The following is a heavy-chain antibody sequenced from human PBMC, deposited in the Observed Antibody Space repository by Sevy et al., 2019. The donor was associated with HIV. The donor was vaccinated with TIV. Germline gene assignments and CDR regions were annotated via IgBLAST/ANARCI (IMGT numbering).Heavy chain of an antibody. CDR2: IYPRDSDT. Sequence: GESLKISCKGSGYTFTTYWIGWVRQMPGKDLEGMGIIYPRDSDTRYSSSFQGQVTISADKCIRTAYLEWISLKASATAMYYCASPDTSGWSPGGDFHIWGQGTMVTVSS. CDR1: GYTFTTYW. CDR3: ASPDTSGWSPGGDFHI. V-gene: IGHV5-51*01. D-gene: IGHD6-19*01. J-gene: IGHJ3*02.